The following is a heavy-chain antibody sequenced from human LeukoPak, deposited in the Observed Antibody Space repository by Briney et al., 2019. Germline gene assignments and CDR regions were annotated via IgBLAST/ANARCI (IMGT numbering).Heavy chain of an antibody. V-gene: IGHV1-24*01. D-gene: IGHD4-17*01. J-gene: IGHJ6*02. Sequence: ASVKVSCKVSGYTLTELSMHWVRQAPGKGLEWMGGFDPEDGETIYAQKFQGRVTMTEDTSTDTAYMELSSLRSKDTAVYYCATVDYGDYYYYGMDVWGQGTTVTVSS. CDR1: GYTLTELS. CDR3: ATVDYGDYYYYGMDV. CDR2: FDPEDGET.